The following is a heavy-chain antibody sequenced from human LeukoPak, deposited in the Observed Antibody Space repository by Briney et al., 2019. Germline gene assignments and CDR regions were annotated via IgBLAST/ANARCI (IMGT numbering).Heavy chain of an antibody. CDR2: IYYSGST. V-gene: IGHV4-59*01. CDR1: GGSISSYY. CDR3: ATLGWGRDYAFDI. J-gene: IGHJ3*02. Sequence: SETLSLTCTVSGGSISSYYWCWIRQPPGKGLEWIGYIYYSGSTSYNPSLKSRATISVDTSKTQFSLKLSSVTAADTAVYYCATLGWGRDYAFDIWGQGTMVTVSS. D-gene: IGHD4-23*01.